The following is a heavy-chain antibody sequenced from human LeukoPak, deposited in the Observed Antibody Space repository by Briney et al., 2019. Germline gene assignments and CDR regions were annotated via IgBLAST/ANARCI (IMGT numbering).Heavy chain of an antibody. CDR3: GRQSAAGQIDD. V-gene: IGHV5-51*01. CDR2: IYPGDSDS. CDR1: GYSFTSYW. J-gene: IGHJ4*02. D-gene: IGHD6-13*01. Sequence: GESLKISCKGSGYSFTSYWIGWVRQMPGKGLEWMGIIYPGDSDSRYSPSFQGQVTISVDTSISTAVLQWTSLRASDTAVYYCGRQSAAGQIDDWGQGTLVTVSS.